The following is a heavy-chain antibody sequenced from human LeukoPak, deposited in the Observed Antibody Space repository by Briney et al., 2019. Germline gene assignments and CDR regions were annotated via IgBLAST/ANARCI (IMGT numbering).Heavy chain of an antibody. Sequence: TGGSLRLSCAASGFTFSSYAMSWVRQAPGKGLEWVAVIWYDGSNKYYADSVKGRFTISRDNSKNTLYLQMNSLRAEDTAVYYCARDGSEAYCGGDCYSDLDYWGQGTLVTVSS. J-gene: IGHJ4*02. CDR3: ARDGSEAYCGGDCYSDLDY. D-gene: IGHD2-21*02. V-gene: IGHV3-33*08. CDR2: IWYDGSNK. CDR1: GFTFSSYA.